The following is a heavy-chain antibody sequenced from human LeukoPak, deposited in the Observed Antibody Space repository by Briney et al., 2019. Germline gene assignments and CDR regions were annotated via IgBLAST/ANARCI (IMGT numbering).Heavy chain of an antibody. CDR3: ARGIDSSGWSSYDY. J-gene: IGHJ4*02. Sequence: SETLSLTCTVSGGSIGSYYWSWIRQPPGKGLEWIGYIYYSGSTNYNPSLKSRVTISVDTSRNQFSLKLSSVTAADTAVYYCARGIDSSGWSSYDYWGQGTLVTVSS. D-gene: IGHD6-19*01. V-gene: IGHV4-59*01. CDR1: GGSIGSYY. CDR2: IYYSGST.